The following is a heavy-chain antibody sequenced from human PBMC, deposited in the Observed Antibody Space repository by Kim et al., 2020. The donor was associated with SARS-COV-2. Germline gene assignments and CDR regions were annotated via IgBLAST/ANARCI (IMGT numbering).Heavy chain of an antibody. D-gene: IGHD7-27*01. CDR3: AKMESYWGRREIDY. CDR1: GFTFSSYA. J-gene: IGHJ4*02. Sequence: GGSLRLSCAASGFTFSSYAMSWVRQAPGKGLEWVSAISGSGGSTYYADSVKGRFTISRDNSKNTLYLQMNSLRAEDTAVYYCAKMESYWGRREIDYWGQGTLVTVSS. CDR2: ISGSGGST. V-gene: IGHV3-23*01.